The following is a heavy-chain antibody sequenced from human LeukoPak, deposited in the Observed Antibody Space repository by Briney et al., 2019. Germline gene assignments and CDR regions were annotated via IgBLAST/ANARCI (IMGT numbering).Heavy chain of an antibody. D-gene: IGHD5-18*01. CDR1: GGSIGSYY. CDR3: ARYRKGAYSYDY. CDR2: IYYSGSN. J-gene: IGHJ4*02. V-gene: IGHV4-59*08. Sequence: SETLSLTCTVSGGSIGSYYWSWIRPPPGKGLEWIGYIYYSGSNNYKPSLKSRVTMSGDTSKNQFSLRLSSVTAADTAVYYCARYRKGAYSYDYWGQGTLVTVSS.